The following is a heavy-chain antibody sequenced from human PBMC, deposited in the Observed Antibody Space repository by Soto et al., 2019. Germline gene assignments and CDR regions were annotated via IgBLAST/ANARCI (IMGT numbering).Heavy chain of an antibody. Sequence: ASVKVSCKASGYTFTSYGISWVRQAPGQGLEWMGWISAYNGNTNYAQKLQGRVTMTTDTSTSTAYMELRSLRSDDTAVYYCARDEGTYYDILSTNGAFDIWGQGTMVTVSS. V-gene: IGHV1-18*01. CDR2: ISAYNGNT. J-gene: IGHJ3*02. CDR1: GYTFTSYG. CDR3: ARDEGTYYDILSTNGAFDI. D-gene: IGHD3-9*01.